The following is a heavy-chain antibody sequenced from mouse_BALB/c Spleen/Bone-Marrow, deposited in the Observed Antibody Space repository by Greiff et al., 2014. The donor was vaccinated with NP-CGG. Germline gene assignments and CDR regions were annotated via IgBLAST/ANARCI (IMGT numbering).Heavy chain of an antibody. J-gene: IGHJ3*01. D-gene: IGHD2-3*01. Sequence: VQLQQSGAELAKPGASVKMSCKASGHTFTSYWMHWVKQRPEQGLEWIGYINPSTGYTEYNQKFKDKATLTADKSSSTAYMQLSSLTSEDSAVYYCARYDGYEAYWGQGTLVTVSA. V-gene: IGHV1-7*01. CDR3: ARYDGYEAY. CDR1: GHTFTSYW. CDR2: INPSTGYT.